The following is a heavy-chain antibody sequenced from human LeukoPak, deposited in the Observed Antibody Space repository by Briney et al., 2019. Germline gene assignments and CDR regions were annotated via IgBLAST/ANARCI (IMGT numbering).Heavy chain of an antibody. CDR3: ARSEDCSSTSCYGDYYYYYMDV. CDR1: GFTFSSYT. CDR2: ISGSGGTT. J-gene: IGHJ6*03. Sequence: GESLRLSCTASGFTFSSYTMRWVRQAPGKGLEWGSGISGSGGTTYYADSVKGRFTISRDNSKNTLYLQMNSLRAEDTAVYYCARSEDCSSTSCYGDYYYYYMDVWGKGSTVTVSS. D-gene: IGHD2-2*01. V-gene: IGHV3-23*01.